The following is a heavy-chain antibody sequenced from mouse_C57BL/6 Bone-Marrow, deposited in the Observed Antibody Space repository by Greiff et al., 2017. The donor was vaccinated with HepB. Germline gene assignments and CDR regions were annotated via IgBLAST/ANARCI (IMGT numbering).Heavy chain of an antibody. CDR1: GYAFSSSW. CDR2: IYPGDGDT. CDR3: ARRTTVGDY. V-gene: IGHV1-82*01. Sequence: VQVVESGPELVKPGASVKISCKASGYAFSSSWMNWVKQRPGKGLEWIGRIYPGDGDTNYNGKFKGKATLTADKSSSTAYMQLSSLTSEDSAVYFCARRTTVGDYWGQGTTLTVSS. J-gene: IGHJ2*01. D-gene: IGHD1-1*01.